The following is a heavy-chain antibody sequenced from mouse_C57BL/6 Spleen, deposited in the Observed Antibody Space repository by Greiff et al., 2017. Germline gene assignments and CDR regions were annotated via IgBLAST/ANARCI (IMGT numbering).Heavy chain of an antibody. CDR3: AMKANWYEDWYFDV. CDR2: IHPSDSDT. CDR1: GYTFPSYW. Sequence: VQLQQSGAELVKPGASVKVSCKASGYTFPSYWMHWVKQRPGQGLEWIGRIHPSDSDTNYNQKFKGKATLTVDKSSSTAYMQRSSLTSEDSAVYYCAMKANWYEDWYFDVWGTGTTVTVSS. J-gene: IGHJ1*03. V-gene: IGHV1-74*01. D-gene: IGHD4-1*01.